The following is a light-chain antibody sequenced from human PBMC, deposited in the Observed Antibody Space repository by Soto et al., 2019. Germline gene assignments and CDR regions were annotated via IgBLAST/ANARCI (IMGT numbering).Light chain of an antibody. CDR3: QVWDSTSDHVV. Sequence: SYELTQPPSVSVAPGKTARITCGGNDIGTKSVHWYLQKPGQAPVLVIYYDGDRPSGVPERFSVSNSENTATRTISSVEAGDEADYYCQVWDSTSDHVVFGGGTKLTVL. V-gene: IGLV3-21*04. CDR1: DIGTKS. CDR2: YDG. J-gene: IGLJ2*01.